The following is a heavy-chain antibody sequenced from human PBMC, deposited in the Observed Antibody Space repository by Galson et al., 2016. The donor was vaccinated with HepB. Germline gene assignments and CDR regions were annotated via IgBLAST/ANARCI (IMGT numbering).Heavy chain of an antibody. J-gene: IGHJ6*02. Sequence: QSGAEVKKPGESLKISCKGSGYNFTNLWIGWVRQMPGKGLEWMGIIFPGDSDSKYSPSFQGQVTFSADKSISTVYLQWSSLKASDTAMYYCARLRSSRSWDAMDVWGQGTTVTVSS. CDR3: ARLRSSRSWDAMDV. CDR2: IFPGDSDS. D-gene: IGHD6-13*01. V-gene: IGHV5-51*01. CDR1: GYNFTNLW.